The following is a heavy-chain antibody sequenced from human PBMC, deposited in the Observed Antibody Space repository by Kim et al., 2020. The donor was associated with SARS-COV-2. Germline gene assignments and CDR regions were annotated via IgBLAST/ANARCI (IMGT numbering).Heavy chain of an antibody. J-gene: IGHJ4*02. CDR3: ARAGSSDY. V-gene: IGHV3-7*01. D-gene: IGHD6-6*01. Sequence: GSAKGRFTISGDNAENSLYLQMDSLRAEDTAVYYCARAGSSDYWGQGTLVTVSS.